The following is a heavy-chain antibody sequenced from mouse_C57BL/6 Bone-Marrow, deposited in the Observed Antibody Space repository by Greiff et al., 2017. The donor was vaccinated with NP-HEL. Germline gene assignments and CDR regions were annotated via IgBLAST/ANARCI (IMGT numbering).Heavy chain of an antibody. V-gene: IGHV1-62-2*01. CDR1: GYTFTEYT. CDR2: FYPGSGSI. J-gene: IGHJ1*03. D-gene: IGHD1-1*01. Sequence: VQLQESGAELVKPGASVKLSCKASGYTFTEYTIHWVKQRSGQGLEWIGWFYPGSGSIKYNEKFKDKATLTADKSSSTVYMDLSRLTSEDSAVYFCARHGDYVGSRYGYFDVWGTGTTVTVSS. CDR3: ARHGDYVGSRYGYFDV.